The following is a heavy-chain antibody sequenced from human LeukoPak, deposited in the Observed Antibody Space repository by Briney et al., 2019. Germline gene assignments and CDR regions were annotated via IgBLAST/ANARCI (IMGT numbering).Heavy chain of an antibody. CDR1: GFTFSSYP. CDR3: ANIPNSFGPDY. CDR2: IRGSGDST. J-gene: IGHJ4*02. D-gene: IGHD3-16*01. Sequence: GGPLRLPCAAPGFTFSSYPMTWVRQAPGKGLEWVSSIRGSGDSTYYADSVKGRFTISRDNSKSTLFLQMNSLRVEDTAVYYCANIPNSFGPDYWGQGSLVTVSS. V-gene: IGHV3-23*01.